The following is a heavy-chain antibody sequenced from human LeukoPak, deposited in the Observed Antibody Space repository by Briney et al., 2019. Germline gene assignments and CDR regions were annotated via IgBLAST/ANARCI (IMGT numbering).Heavy chain of an antibody. V-gene: IGHV4-59*01. CDR1: GGSIGSYY. Sequence: SETLSLTCTVSGGSIGSYYWSWIRQPPGKGLEWIGYIYYSGSTNYNPSLKSRVTISVDTSKNQFSLKLSSVTAADTAVYYCARVGCSGGSCYDDYYYYMDVWGKGTTVTVSS. J-gene: IGHJ6*03. CDR3: ARVGCSGGSCYDDYYYYMDV. D-gene: IGHD2-15*01. CDR2: IYYSGST.